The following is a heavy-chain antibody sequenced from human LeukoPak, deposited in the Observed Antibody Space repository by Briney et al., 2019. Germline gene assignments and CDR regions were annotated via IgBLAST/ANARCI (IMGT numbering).Heavy chain of an antibody. V-gene: IGHV3-23*01. D-gene: IGHD3-10*01. J-gene: IGHJ4*02. CDR1: GFTFSSYG. CDR2: ISGSGGST. Sequence: GGTLRLSCAASGFTFSSYGMSWVRQAPGKGLEWVSAISGSGGSTYYADSVKGRFTISRDNSKNTLYLQMNSLRAEDTAVYYCAKGGPHVLLWFGESHYFDYWGQGTLVTVSS. CDR3: AKGGPHVLLWFGESHYFDY.